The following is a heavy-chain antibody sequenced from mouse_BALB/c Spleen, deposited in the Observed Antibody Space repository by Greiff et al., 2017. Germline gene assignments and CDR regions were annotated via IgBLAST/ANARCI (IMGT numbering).Heavy chain of an antibody. CDR1: GYTFTDYY. CDR2: IYPGSGNT. CDR3: ANEAWFAY. Sequence: QVQLQQSGAELARPGASVKLSCKASGYTFTDYYINWVKQRTGQGLEWIGKIYPGSGNTYYNEKFKGKATLTADKSSSTAYMQLSSLTSEDSAVYFCANEAWFAYWGQGTLVTVSA. V-gene: IGHV1-77*01. J-gene: IGHJ3*01.